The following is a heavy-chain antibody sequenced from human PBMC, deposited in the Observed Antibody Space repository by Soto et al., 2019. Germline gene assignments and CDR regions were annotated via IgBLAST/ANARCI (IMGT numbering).Heavy chain of an antibody. CDR1: GFTFSDYY. Sequence: GGSLRLSCAASGFTFSDYYMSWIRQAPGKGLEWVSYISSSGSTIYYADSVKGRFTISRDNAKNSLYLQMNSLRAEDTAVYYCARNPLYSSSWPWWVDYWGQGTLVTVSS. J-gene: IGHJ4*02. V-gene: IGHV3-11*01. D-gene: IGHD6-13*01. CDR2: ISSSGSTI. CDR3: ARNPLYSSSWPWWVDY.